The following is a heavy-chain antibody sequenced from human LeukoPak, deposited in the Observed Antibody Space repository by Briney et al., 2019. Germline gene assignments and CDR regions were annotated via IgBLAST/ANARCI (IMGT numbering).Heavy chain of an antibody. CDR1: GGSISSGGYY. J-gene: IGHJ3*02. CDR2: IYHSRST. D-gene: IGHD4-17*01. V-gene: IGHV4-30-2*01. Sequence: SQTLSLTCAVSGGSISSGGYYWSWIRQPPGKGLEWIGNIYHSRSTYYNPSLKSRVTISVDRSNNQFSLKLTSVTAADTAVYYCARAFPFDDYGDPDAFDIWGQGTMVTVSS. CDR3: ARAFPFDDYGDPDAFDI.